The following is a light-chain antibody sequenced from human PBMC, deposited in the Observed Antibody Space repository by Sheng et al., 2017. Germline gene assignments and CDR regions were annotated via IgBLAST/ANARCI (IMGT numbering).Light chain of an antibody. V-gene: IGLV3-1*01. CDR3: QAWDSSTFV. CDR2: QDN. CDR1: KLGQKY. Sequence: SFELTQPPSVSVSPGQTATVTCSGDKLGQKYACWYQQKPGQSPVLVIYQDNKRSSGIPERFSGSTSGNTATLTIRXTQPMDEADYYCQAWDSSTFVFGTGTKVTVL. J-gene: IGLJ1*01.